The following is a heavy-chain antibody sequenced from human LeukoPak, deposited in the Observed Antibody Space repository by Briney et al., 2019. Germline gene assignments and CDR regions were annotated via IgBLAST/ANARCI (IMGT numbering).Heavy chain of an antibody. CDR2: INPNSGGT. J-gene: IGHJ5*02. D-gene: IGHD2-15*01. CDR1: GYTFTGYY. Sequence: ASVKVSCKASGYTFTGYYMHWVRQAPGQGLEWMGWINPNSGGTNYAQKFQGRVTISVDTSKNQFSLKLSSVTAADTAVYYCARLVSALWFDPWGQGTLVTVSS. V-gene: IGHV1-2*02. CDR3: ARLVSALWFDP.